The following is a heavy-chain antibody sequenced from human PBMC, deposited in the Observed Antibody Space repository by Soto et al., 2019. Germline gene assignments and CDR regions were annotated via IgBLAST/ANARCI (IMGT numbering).Heavy chain of an antibody. CDR1: GGSFSGYY. J-gene: IGHJ4*02. CDR2: INHSGST. CDR3: ASPYGSGSE. V-gene: IGHV4-34*01. D-gene: IGHD3-10*01. Sequence: TSETLSLTCAVYGGSFSGYYWSWIRQPPGKGLEWIGEINHSGSTNYNPSLKSRVTISVDTSKNQFSLKLSSVTAADTAVYYCASPYGSGSEWGQGTLVTVSS.